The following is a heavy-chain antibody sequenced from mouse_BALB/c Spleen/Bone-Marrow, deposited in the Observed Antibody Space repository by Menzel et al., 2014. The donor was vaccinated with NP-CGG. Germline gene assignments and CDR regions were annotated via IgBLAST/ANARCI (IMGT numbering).Heavy chain of an antibody. V-gene: IGHV10-1*02. CDR3: VRGRYATDY. J-gene: IGHJ4*01. CDR1: GFTFNTYA. CDR2: IRSKSNNYAT. Sequence: EVMLVESGGGLVQPKGSLKLSCAASGFTFNTYAMNWVRQAPGKGLEWVARIRSKSNNYATYYADSVKDRFTISRDDSQSMLYLQMNNLKTEDTAMYYCVRGRYATDYWGQGTLVTVSS. D-gene: IGHD3-3*01.